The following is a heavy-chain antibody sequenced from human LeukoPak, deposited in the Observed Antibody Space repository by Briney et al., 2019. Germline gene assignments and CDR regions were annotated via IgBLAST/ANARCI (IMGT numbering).Heavy chain of an antibody. J-gene: IGHJ6*02. Sequence: GGSLRLSCAASGFTFTSYWMSWVRQAPGKGLEWVAVISYDGSNKYYADSVKGRFTISRDNSKNTLYLQMNSLRAEDTAVYYCAKDAQSSGYGVYYYYGMDVWGQGTTVTVSS. CDR1: GFTFTSYW. CDR3: AKDAQSSGYGVYYYYGMDV. D-gene: IGHD3-22*01. CDR2: ISYDGSNK. V-gene: IGHV3-30*18.